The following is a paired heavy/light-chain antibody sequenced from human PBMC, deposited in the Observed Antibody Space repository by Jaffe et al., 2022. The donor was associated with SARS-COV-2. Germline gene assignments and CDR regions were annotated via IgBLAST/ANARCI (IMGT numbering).Heavy chain of an antibody. J-gene: IGHJ6*02. CDR1: GFSFSAYW. Sequence: EVQLVESGGGLVQPGGSLRLSCAASGFSFSAYWMGWVRQAPGKGLEWVANINDDGSEKYYVDSVKGRFTISRDNAENSLYLQMNSLRAEDAAVYYCVSLMLMMFADVWGQGTTVTVSS. CDR3: VSLMLMMFADV. D-gene: IGHD3-16*01. V-gene: IGHV3-7*03. CDR2: INDDGSEK.
Light chain of an antibody. CDR2: DAS. V-gene: IGKV3-11*01. Sequence: EIVLTQSPATLSLSPGERATLSCRASQSVRSYLAWYQQKPGQAPRLLIYDASNRANGIPARFSGSGSGTDFTLTISSLEPEDFAVYYCQQRGSWPRTFGQGTKLEIK. J-gene: IGKJ2*01. CDR3: QQRGSWPRT. CDR1: QSVRSY.